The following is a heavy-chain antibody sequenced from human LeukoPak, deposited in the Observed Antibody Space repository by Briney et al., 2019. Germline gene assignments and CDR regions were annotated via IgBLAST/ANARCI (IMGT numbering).Heavy chain of an antibody. Sequence: SETLSLTCTVSGGSISSYYWSWIRQPAGKGLEWIGRIYTSGSTNYNPSLKSRVTMSVDTSKNQFSLKLSSVTAADTAVYYCARGGYDPPWGNWFDPWGQGTLVTVSS. D-gene: IGHD5-12*01. CDR1: GGSISSYY. V-gene: IGHV4-4*07. CDR2: IYTSGST. CDR3: ARGGYDPPWGNWFDP. J-gene: IGHJ5*02.